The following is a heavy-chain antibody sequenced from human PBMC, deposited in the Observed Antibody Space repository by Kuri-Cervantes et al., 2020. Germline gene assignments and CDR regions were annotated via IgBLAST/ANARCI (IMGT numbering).Heavy chain of an antibody. CDR3: ARYSGSNGFVY. J-gene: IGHJ4*02. D-gene: IGHD1-26*01. Sequence: GESLKISCAASGFTFSSYSMNWVRQAPGKGLEWVSSISSSSSYIYYADSVKGRFTISRDNAKNSLYLQMNSLRAEDTAVYYCARYSGSNGFVYWGQGTLVTVSS. CDR2: ISSSSSYI. CDR1: GFTFSSYS. V-gene: IGHV3-21*01.